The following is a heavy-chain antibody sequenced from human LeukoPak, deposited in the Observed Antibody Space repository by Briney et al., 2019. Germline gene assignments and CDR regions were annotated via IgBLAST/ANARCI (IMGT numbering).Heavy chain of an antibody. V-gene: IGHV4-59*12. CDR2: IYNSRST. CDR1: GGSISSSY. J-gene: IGHJ5*02. Sequence: PSETLSLTCTVSGGSISSSYWGWIRQPPGKGLEWIGYIYNSRSTNYNPSLKSRVTMLVDTSKNQFSLKLSSVTAADTAVYYCARGRKTTYYYDSSAGFDPWGQGTLVTVSS. D-gene: IGHD3-22*01. CDR3: ARGRKTTYYYDSSAGFDP.